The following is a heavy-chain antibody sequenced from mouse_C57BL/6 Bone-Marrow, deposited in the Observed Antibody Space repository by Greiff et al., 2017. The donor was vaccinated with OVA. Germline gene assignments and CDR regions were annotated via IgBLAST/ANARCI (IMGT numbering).Heavy chain of an antibody. D-gene: IGHD1-1*01. CDR2: ISYDGSN. V-gene: IGHV3-6*01. CDR3: ARDYYSYFDY. J-gene: IGHJ2*01. CDR1: GYSITSGYY. Sequence: EVKLVESGPGLVKPSQSLSLTCSVTGYSITSGYYWNWIRQFPGNKLEWMGYISYDGSNNYNPYLKNRISITRDTSKNQFFLKLNSVTTEDTATYYCARDYYSYFDYWGQGTTLTVSS.